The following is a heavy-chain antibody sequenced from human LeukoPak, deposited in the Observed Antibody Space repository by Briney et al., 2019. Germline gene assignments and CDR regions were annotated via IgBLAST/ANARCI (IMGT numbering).Heavy chain of an antibody. CDR2: IRYDGSNK. J-gene: IGHJ3*02. Sequence: PGGSLRLSCAASGFTFSSYGMHWVRQAPGKGLEWVAFIRYDGSNKYYADSVKGRFTISRDNSKNTLYLQMNSLRAEDTAVYYCANTPTRRFWSGYQDAFDIWGQGTMVTVSS. CDR3: ANTPTRRFWSGYQDAFDI. V-gene: IGHV3-30*02. CDR1: GFTFSSYG. D-gene: IGHD3-3*01.